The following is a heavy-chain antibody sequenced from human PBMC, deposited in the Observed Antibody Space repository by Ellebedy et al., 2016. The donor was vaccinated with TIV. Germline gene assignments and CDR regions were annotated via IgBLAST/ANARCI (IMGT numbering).Heavy chain of an antibody. D-gene: IGHD3-10*02. CDR2: ISAYNGNT. Sequence: AASVKVSCKASGYTFINYGISWVRQAPGQGLEWMGWISAYNGNTNYAQKLQGRVIMTTDTSTSTAYMELRSLRSDDTAVYFCARDHMFGGHLVQYWYSDLWGRGTLVTVSS. V-gene: IGHV1-18*01. CDR1: GYTFINYG. J-gene: IGHJ2*01. CDR3: ARDHMFGGHLVQYWYSDL.